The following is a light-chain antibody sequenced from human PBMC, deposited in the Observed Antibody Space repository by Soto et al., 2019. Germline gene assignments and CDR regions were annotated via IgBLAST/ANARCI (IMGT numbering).Light chain of an antibody. CDR2: ENN. CDR3: GTWDSSLSVYV. CDR1: SSNIGNNF. Sequence: QSVLTQPPSVSAAPGQKVTISCSGSSSNIGNNFVSWYQQLPGTAPKLLIYENNKRPSGIADRFSGSKSGTSATLGITGLQTGDEADYYCGTWDSSLSVYVFGTGTKVTVL. J-gene: IGLJ1*01. V-gene: IGLV1-51*02.